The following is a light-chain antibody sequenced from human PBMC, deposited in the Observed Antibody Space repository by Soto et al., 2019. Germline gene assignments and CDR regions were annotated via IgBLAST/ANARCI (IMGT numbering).Light chain of an antibody. CDR2: YDS. CDR3: QVWDITTDHYV. J-gene: IGLJ1*01. V-gene: IGLV3-21*04. CDR1: NIGSKR. Sequence: SYELTQPPSVSVAPEKTAKLTCGGDNIGSKRVHWYRQKPGQAPVLVIYYDSDRPSGIPERFSGSNSGNTATLTINRVEAGDEADYYCQVWDITTDHYVFGTGTKLTVL.